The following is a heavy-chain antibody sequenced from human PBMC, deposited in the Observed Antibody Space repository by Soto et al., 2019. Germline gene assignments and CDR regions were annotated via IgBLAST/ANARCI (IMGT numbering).Heavy chain of an antibody. V-gene: IGHV3-74*01. CDR3: ARGLLNLYGMVV. D-gene: IGHD2-15*01. CDR2: INQAGSTT. CDR1: GFTFSSYW. J-gene: IGHJ6*02. Sequence: EVQLVESGGGLVQPGGSLRLSCAASGFTFSSYWMHWVRQAPGKGLVWVSRINQAGSTTNYADSVKGRFTISRDNAKNTLYLQMNNLRAEDTAVYYCARGLLNLYGMVVWGQGTTVTVSS.